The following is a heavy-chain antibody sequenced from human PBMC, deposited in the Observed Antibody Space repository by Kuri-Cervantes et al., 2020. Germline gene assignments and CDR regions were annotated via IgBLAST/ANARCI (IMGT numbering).Heavy chain of an antibody. Sequence: GGSLRLSCAASGFTFSSYDMHWVRQATGKGPEWVSNIDTAGDTNYPVSVKGRFTISRENAKNSLYLQMNSLRAGDTALYYCARGASYYYGMDVWGQGTMVTVSS. J-gene: IGHJ6*02. D-gene: IGHD1-26*01. CDR3: ARGASYYYGMDV. CDR2: IDTAGDT. V-gene: IGHV3-13*01. CDR1: GFTFSSYD.